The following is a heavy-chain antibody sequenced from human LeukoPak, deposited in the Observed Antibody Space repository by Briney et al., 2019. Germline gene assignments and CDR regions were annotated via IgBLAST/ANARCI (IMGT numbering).Heavy chain of an antibody. V-gene: IGHV3-7*04. CDR1: GFTFSSYW. J-gene: IGHJ4*02. Sequence: GGSLTLSCAAAGFTFSSYWMSSVRQAPGKGLGWVANIKQDGSEKYYVDSVKGRFTISTDNAKNSLYLQMNSLRAEDTAVYYCARVYSSSWETFDYWGQGTLVTVSS. D-gene: IGHD6-13*01. CDR2: IKQDGSEK. CDR3: ARVYSSSWETFDY.